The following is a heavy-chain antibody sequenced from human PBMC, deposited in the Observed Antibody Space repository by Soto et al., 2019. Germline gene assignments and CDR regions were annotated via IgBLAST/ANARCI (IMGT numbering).Heavy chain of an antibody. D-gene: IGHD2-8*01. CDR3: AKSLSAIAGDS. CDR2: IKQDGSEI. Sequence: EVQLVESGGGLVQSGGSLRLSCAASGFTFSSYWMSWVRQGPGKGPEWVANIKQDGSEIYYVDSVKGRFTISRDNVKSSLYLQMTSLRAEDTAVYHCAKSLSAIAGDSWGQGTLVTVSS. V-gene: IGHV3-7*02. J-gene: IGHJ4*02. CDR1: GFTFSSYW.